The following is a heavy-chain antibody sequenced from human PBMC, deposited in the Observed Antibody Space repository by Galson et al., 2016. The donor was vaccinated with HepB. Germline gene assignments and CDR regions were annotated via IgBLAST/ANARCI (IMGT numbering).Heavy chain of an antibody. Sequence: SVKVSCKASGDTFSNFGIRWVRQAPGQGLEWMGGIIPKSGRVKYAQNVQGRVTITADESTSTAYMQMSSLRSEDTAVYHCARNYYDSSGYLDAFDIWGQGTMVTVSS. CDR2: IIPKSGRV. J-gene: IGHJ3*02. CDR3: ARNYYDSSGYLDAFDI. CDR1: GDTFSNFG. D-gene: IGHD3-22*01. V-gene: IGHV1-69*13.